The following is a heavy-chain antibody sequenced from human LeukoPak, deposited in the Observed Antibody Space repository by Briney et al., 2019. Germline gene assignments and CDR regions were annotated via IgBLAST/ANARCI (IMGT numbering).Heavy chain of an antibody. D-gene: IGHD6-13*01. CDR2: IIPIFGTA. J-gene: IGHJ4*02. Sequence: AASVKVSCKASGGTFSSYAISWVRQAPGQGLEWMGGIIPIFGTANYAQKFQGRVTIAADESTSTAYMELSSLRSEDTAVYYCARGLLSLYSSSWSAPFDYWGQGTLVTVSS. CDR3: ARGLLSLYSSSWSAPFDY. CDR1: GGTFSSYA. V-gene: IGHV1-69*13.